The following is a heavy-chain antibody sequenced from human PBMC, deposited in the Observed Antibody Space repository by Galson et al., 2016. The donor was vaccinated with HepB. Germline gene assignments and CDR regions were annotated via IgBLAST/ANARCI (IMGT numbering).Heavy chain of an antibody. J-gene: IGHJ4*02. CDR2: ISADNGNT. V-gene: IGHV1-18*01. Sequence: SVKVSCKASGYTFTSYGVSWVRQAPGQGLEWMGWISADNGNTVYAQNFQARVTMTTDTSTSTAYMELRSLRSDDTAVYYCARVTYCSNGLCYNTSGPDYWGQGTRVTVSA. CDR1: GYTFTSYG. CDR3: ARVTYCSNGLCYNTSGPDY. D-gene: IGHD2-8*01.